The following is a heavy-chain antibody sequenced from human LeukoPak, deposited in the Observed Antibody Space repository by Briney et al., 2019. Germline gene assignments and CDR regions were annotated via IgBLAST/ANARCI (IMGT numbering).Heavy chain of an antibody. Sequence: SETLSLTCAVSGGSISSSNWWSWVRQPPGKGLEWIGEIYHSGSTNYNPSHKSRVTISVDKSKNQFSLKLSSVTAADTAVYYCARKRDDYYDSSGYYSDWGQGTLVTVSS. CDR2: IYHSGST. CDR1: GGSISSSNW. CDR3: ARKRDDYYDSSGYYSD. V-gene: IGHV4-4*02. D-gene: IGHD3-22*01. J-gene: IGHJ4*02.